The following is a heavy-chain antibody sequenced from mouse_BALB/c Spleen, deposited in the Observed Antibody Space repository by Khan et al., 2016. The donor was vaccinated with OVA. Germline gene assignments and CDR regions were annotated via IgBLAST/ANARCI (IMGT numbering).Heavy chain of an antibody. CDR2: IDPSDSET. J-gene: IGHJ3*01. V-gene: IGHV1-61*01. CDR1: GYTFTSYW. Sequence: QVQLQQPGAELVRPGASVKLSCKASGYTFTSYWMNWVKQRPGQGLEWLGMIDPSDSETHYNQMFKDKATLTVYKSSSTAYMQVSSLTSEDSAVFFWSRVEKYGHVSSWCSYWGQGTLVTGSA. D-gene: IGHD2-10*02. CDR3: SRVEKYGHVSSWCSY.